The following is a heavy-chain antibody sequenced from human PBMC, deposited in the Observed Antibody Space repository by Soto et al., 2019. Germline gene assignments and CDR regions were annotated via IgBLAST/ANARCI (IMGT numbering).Heavy chain of an antibody. Sequence: QVQLQESGPGLVKPSETLSLTCTVSGGSISSYYWSWIRQPPGKGLEWIGYIYYSGSTNYNPSLKSRVTISVDTSKHQFSLKLSSMTAADTAVYYCARVKMATILGSWYFDLCGRGTLVTVSS. CDR1: GGSISSYY. V-gene: IGHV4-59*01. CDR2: IYYSGST. CDR3: ARVKMATILGSWYFDL. J-gene: IGHJ2*01. D-gene: IGHD5-12*01.